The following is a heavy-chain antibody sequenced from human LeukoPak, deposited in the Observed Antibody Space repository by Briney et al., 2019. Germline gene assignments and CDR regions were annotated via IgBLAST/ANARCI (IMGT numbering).Heavy chain of an antibody. J-gene: IGHJ4*02. CDR1: GFTFSSYS. CDR3: ARGHDYGDYVRVRYFDY. CDR2: ISSSSSTI. V-gene: IGHV3-48*01. D-gene: IGHD4-17*01. Sequence: PGGSLRLSCAASGFTFSSYSMNWVRQAPGKGLEWVPYISSSSSTIYYADSVKGRFTISRDNAENSLYLQMNSLRAEDTAVYYCARGHDYGDYVRVRYFDYWGQGTLVTVSS.